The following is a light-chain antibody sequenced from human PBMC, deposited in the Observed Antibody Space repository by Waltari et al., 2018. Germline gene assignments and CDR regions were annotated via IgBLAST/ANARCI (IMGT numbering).Light chain of an antibody. CDR1: SNDAGSHNL. CDR2: EVT. V-gene: IGLV2-14*01. J-gene: IGLJ3*02. CDR3: SSYSTTFTVL. Sequence: QSALTQPASVSGSLGQSISISCAGTSNDAGSHNLVSWYQQYPGRAPKLVIYEVTNRPSGISSRFSGSKSGNTASLTISGLQSEDEAEYFCSSYSTTFTVLFGGGTKVTV.